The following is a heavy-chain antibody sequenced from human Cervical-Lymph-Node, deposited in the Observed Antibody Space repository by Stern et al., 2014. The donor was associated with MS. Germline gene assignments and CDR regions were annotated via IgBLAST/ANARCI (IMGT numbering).Heavy chain of an antibody. CDR3: AREWIYEVSWFDS. D-gene: IGHD5/OR15-5a*01. V-gene: IGHV4-61*02. Sequence: VQLVESGPGLVKPSQTLSLTCTVSGGSISSGSHYWSWIRQPAGKGLEWVVRFIPTGRADSTPSLKGGLTMSVNASKAHFSLELRSVTAADTAMYYCAREWIYEVSWFDSWGQGSLVIVSS. CDR2: FIPTGRA. J-gene: IGHJ5*01. CDR1: GGSISSGSHY.